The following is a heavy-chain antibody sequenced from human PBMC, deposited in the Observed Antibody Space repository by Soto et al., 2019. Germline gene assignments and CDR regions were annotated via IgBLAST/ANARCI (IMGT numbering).Heavy chain of an antibody. V-gene: IGHV3-74*01. CDR3: ARGRSCWYWYFDL. J-gene: IGHJ2*01. Sequence: EVQLVESGGGLVQPGGSLRLSCAASGFTSSNYWMHWVRQAPGTGLVWVSRLNSDGSTTSYADSVKGRFTISRDNAKNTLYLQMNSLRAEDTAVYYCARGRSCWYWYFDLWGRGTLVTVSS. CDR1: GFTSSNYW. D-gene: IGHD6-19*01. CDR2: LNSDGSTT.